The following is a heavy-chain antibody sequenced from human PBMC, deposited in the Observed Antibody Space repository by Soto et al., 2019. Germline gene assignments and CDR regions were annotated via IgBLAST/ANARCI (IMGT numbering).Heavy chain of an antibody. D-gene: IGHD6-25*01. CDR2: IIPIFGTA. Sequence: WASVKVSCKASGGTFSSYAISWVRQAPGQGLEWMGGIIPIFGTANYAQKFQGRVTITADESTSTAYMELSSLRSEDTAVYYCARDLRGYEGIAAEKDWFDPWGQGTLVTVSS. J-gene: IGHJ5*02. CDR1: GGTFSSYA. V-gene: IGHV1-69*13. CDR3: ARDLRGYEGIAAEKDWFDP.